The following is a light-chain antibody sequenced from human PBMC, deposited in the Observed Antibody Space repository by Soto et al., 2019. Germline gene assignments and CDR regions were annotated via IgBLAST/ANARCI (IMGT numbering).Light chain of an antibody. J-gene: IGLJ2*01. Sequence: QSALTQPASVSGSPGQSITISCTGTSSDVGGYNYVSWYQQRPGKAPKLMIYEVSNRPSGVSNRFSGSKSGNTASLTISGLQAEDEADYYCSSYTTSSTPYVVFGGGTKVTVL. CDR3: SSYTTSSTPYVV. CDR2: EVS. CDR1: SSDVGGYNY. V-gene: IGLV2-14*01.